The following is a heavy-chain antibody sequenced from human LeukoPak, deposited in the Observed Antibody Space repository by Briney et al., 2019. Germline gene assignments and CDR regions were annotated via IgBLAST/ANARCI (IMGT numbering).Heavy chain of an antibody. D-gene: IGHD5-18*01. V-gene: IGHV3-7*01. CDR2: IKQDGSEK. CDR3: ARGGGYSYGSFDY. J-gene: IGHJ4*02. Sequence: GGSLRLSCAASGFTFSSYWMSWVRQAPGKGLEWGANIKQDGSEKYYVDSVKGRFTISRDNAKNTLYLQMNSLRAEDTAVYYCARGGGYSYGSFDYWGQGTLVTVSS. CDR1: GFTFSSYW.